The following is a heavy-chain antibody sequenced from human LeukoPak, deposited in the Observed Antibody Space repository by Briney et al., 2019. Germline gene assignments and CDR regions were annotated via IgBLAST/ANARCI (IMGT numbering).Heavy chain of an antibody. J-gene: IGHJ4*02. CDR3: ARRRDSGSLQHFDY. D-gene: IGHD1-26*01. V-gene: IGHV3-11*01. CDR1: GFTFSDYY. CDR2: ISSSGTTI. Sequence: GGSLRLSCAASGFTFSDYYMSWLRQAPGKGLEWVSYISSSGTTIYYADSVKGRFTISRDNAKNSLYLQMNSLRAEDTAVYYCARRRDSGSLQHFDYWGQGSLVTVSS.